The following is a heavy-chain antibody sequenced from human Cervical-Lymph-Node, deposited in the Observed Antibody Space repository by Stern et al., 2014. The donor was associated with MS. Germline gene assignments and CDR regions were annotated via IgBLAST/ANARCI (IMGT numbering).Heavy chain of an antibody. CDR3: ASAYSSSHYYFDY. Sequence: VQLVESGGGVAQPGRSLRLSCAASGFSFSLYAMHWVRQAPGQGLEWLAVICYDGSNPYYADSVTVRFTISRDNLKNTLYLQMNSQRAEDTAVYYCASAYSSSHYYFDYWGQGTLVTVSS. CDR2: ICYDGSNP. V-gene: IGHV3-33*01. CDR1: GFSFSLYA. J-gene: IGHJ4*02. D-gene: IGHD6-13*01.